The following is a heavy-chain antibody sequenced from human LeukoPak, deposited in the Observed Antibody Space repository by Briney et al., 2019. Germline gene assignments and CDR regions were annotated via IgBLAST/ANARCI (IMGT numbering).Heavy chain of an antibody. J-gene: IGHJ4*02. CDR2: ISYDGSNK. D-gene: IGHD3-10*01. CDR3: AKHYGSGSYLATSIDY. V-gene: IGHV3-30*18. Sequence: GGSLRLSCVVSGFPFSSYVMHWVRQAPGKGLEWVAVISYDGSNKYYADSVKGRFTISRDNSKNTLYLQMNSLRAEDTAVYYCAKHYGSGSYLATSIDYWGQGTLVTVSS. CDR1: GFPFSSYV.